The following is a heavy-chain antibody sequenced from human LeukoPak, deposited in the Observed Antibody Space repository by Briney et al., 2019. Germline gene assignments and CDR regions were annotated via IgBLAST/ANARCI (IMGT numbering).Heavy chain of an antibody. Sequence: GGSLRLSCAASGFTFSDHYMDWVRQAPGKGLEWVANIKEDGSDKKYVDSVKGRFTISRDNAKNSLYLQMNSLRAEDTAVYYCARYSGNSAIVYWGQGTLVTVSS. CDR2: IKEDGSDK. J-gene: IGHJ4*02. V-gene: IGHV3-7*04. CDR1: GFTFSDHY. CDR3: ARYSGNSAIVY. D-gene: IGHD4-23*01.